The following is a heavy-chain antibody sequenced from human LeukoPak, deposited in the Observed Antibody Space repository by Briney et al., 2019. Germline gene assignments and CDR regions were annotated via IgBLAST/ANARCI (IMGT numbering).Heavy chain of an antibody. J-gene: IGHJ4*02. D-gene: IGHD2-2*01. CDR3: ARGRCSSTSCYSDY. CDR1: GGTFSSYA. V-gene: IGHV1-69*01. Sequence: SVKVSCKASGGTFSSYAISWVRQAPGQGLEWMGGIIPMFGAAKYAQKFQGRVTITADESTSTAYMELSSLRSEDTAVYYCARGRCSSTSCYSDYWGQGTLVTVSS. CDR2: IIPMFGAA.